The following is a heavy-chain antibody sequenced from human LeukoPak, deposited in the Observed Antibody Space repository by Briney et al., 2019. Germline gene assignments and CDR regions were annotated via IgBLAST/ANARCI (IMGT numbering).Heavy chain of an antibody. J-gene: IGHJ4*02. Sequence: GGSLRLSCAASGFTFSRYAMHWVRQAPGKGLEYVSAISSNGGSTYCANSVKGRFTISRDNSKNTLYLQMGSLRAEDMAVYYCAREGGYCSSTSCYQFDYWGQGTLVTVSS. V-gene: IGHV3-64*01. CDR1: GFTFSRYA. D-gene: IGHD2-2*01. CDR2: ISSNGGST. CDR3: AREGGYCSSTSCYQFDY.